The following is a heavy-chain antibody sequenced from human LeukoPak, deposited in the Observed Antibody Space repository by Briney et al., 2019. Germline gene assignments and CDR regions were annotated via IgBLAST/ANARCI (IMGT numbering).Heavy chain of an antibody. J-gene: IGHJ3*02. CDR3: ASSKYSSGWPDDAFDI. Sequence: SETLSLTCTVSGGSISSYYWSWIRQPPGKGLEWIGYIYYSGSTKYNPSLKSRVTISVDASKNQFSLKLSSVTAADTAVYYCASSKYSSGWPDDAFDIWGQGTMVTVSS. D-gene: IGHD6-19*01. V-gene: IGHV4-59*08. CDR2: IYYSGST. CDR1: GGSISSYY.